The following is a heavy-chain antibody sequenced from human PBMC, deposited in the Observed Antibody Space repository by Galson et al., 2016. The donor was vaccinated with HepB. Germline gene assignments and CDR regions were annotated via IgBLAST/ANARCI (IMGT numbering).Heavy chain of an antibody. CDR3: ARGGYDGYEIDY. CDR1: GFAFSSYW. CDR2: INSDGSRR. V-gene: IGHV3-74*01. Sequence: SLRLSCAASGFAFSSYWMYWVRQPPGKGLVWVSRINSDGSRRTYADSVKGRLTISRDNAGNTLYLQMDSLRAEDTAVYYCARGGYDGYEIDYWGQGTLVSVSS. D-gene: IGHD5-12*01. J-gene: IGHJ4*02.